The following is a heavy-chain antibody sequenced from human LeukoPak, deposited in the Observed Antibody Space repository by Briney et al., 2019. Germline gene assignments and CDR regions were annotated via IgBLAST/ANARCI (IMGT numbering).Heavy chain of an antibody. V-gene: IGHV3-20*04. CDR1: GFTFSSYA. CDR2: INWNGGST. Sequence: GGSLRLSCAASGFTFSSYAMSWVRQAPGKGLEWVSGINWNGGSTGYADSVKGRFTISRDNAKNSLYLQMNSLRAEDTALYYCAREGIHDAFDIWGQGTMVTASS. J-gene: IGHJ3*02. CDR3: AREGIHDAFDI. D-gene: IGHD6-13*01.